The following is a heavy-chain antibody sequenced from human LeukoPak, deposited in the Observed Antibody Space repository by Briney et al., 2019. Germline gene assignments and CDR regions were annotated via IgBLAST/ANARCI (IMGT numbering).Heavy chain of an antibody. CDR1: GYTFTDYY. D-gene: IGHD4-17*01. CDR3: ARTYGDLYYFDY. Sequence: ASVKVSCKASGYTFTDYYMHWERQAPGQGLEWMGWINPNSGGTNYAQKFQGRVTMNRDTSISTAYMELSRLRSDDTAMYYCARTYGDLYYFDYWGQGTLVTVSS. CDR2: INPNSGGT. V-gene: IGHV1-2*02. J-gene: IGHJ4*02.